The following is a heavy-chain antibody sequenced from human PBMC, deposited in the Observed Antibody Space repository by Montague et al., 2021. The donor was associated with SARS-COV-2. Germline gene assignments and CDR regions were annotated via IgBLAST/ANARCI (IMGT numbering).Heavy chain of an antibody. CDR1: GFVFHDHA. CDR3: ARDHERVGWPLDS. D-gene: IGHD2-2*01. V-gene: IGHV3-23*01. Sequence: SLRLSCAASGFVFHDHAINWIRQAPGKALEWVSAISGSGGGTYYAESVKGRFATSRDTSKNTVFLQMDSLRVEDTALYFCARDHERVGWPLDSWGQGTLVIVSS. J-gene: IGHJ5*01. CDR2: ISGSGGGT.